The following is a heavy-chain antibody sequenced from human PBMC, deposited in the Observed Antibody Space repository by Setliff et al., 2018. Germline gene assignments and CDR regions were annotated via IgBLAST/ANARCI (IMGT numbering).Heavy chain of an antibody. D-gene: IGHD3-10*01. CDR2: IYASGTA. V-gene: IGHV4-4*09. CDR3: ARAGGYYGSGSYYNDGWFDP. J-gene: IGHJ5*02. CDR1: GGSLNNYY. Sequence: PSETLSLTCTVPGGSLNNYYWTWIRQPPGKGLEWIGYIYASGTAIYNPSLRSRVTISVDMFKKQFSLKLSSVTAADTAVYYCARAGGYYGSGSYYNDGWFDPWGQGTLVTVSS.